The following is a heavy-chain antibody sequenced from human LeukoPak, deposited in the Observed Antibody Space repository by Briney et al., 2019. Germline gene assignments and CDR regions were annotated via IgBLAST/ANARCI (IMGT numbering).Heavy chain of an antibody. CDR2: ISYDGSNK. J-gene: IGHJ4*02. V-gene: IGHV3-30*18. Sequence: TGGSLRLSCAASGFTFSSYGMHWVRQAPGKGLEWVAVISYDGSNKYYADSVKGRFTISRDNSKNTLYPQMNSLRAEDTAVYYCAKDQGKYIENWGQGTLVTVSS. D-gene: IGHD5-12*01. CDR1: GFTFSSYG. CDR3: AKDQGKYIEN.